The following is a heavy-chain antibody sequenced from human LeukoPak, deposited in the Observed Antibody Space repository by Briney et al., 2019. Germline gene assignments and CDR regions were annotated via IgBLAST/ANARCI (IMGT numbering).Heavy chain of an antibody. Sequence: ASETLSLTCTVSGDSIRSDTFYWGWIRQPPGRGLEYIGSILYSGTTYYNPSLKSRVTISVDPSKNQFSLKLDSVTAADTAVYYCARDCCADRSWFDPWGQGTLVIVSS. CDR2: ILYSGTT. D-gene: IGHD2-15*01. CDR1: GDSIRSDTFY. J-gene: IGHJ5*02. V-gene: IGHV4-39*07. CDR3: ARDCCADRSWFDP.